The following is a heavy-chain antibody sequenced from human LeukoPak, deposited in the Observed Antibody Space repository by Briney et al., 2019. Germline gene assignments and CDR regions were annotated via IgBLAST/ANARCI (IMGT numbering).Heavy chain of an antibody. CDR3: ARVGSIFGVVTTFYYYGMDV. Sequence: SQTLSLTCAISGDSVSSNSAAWNWIRQSPSRGLEWLGRTYYRSKWYNDYAVSVKSRITINPDTSKNQFSLQLNSVTPEDTAVYYCARVGSIFGVVTTFYYYGMDVWGQGTTVTVSS. V-gene: IGHV6-1*01. D-gene: IGHD3-3*01. CDR1: GDSVSSNSAA. CDR2: TYYRSKWYN. J-gene: IGHJ6*02.